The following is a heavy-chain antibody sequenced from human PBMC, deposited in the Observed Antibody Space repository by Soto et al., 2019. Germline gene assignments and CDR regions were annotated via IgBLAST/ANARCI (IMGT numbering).Heavy chain of an antibody. J-gene: IGHJ6*02. CDR1: GGSISSGGYY. V-gene: IGHV4-31*03. D-gene: IGHD6-13*01. Sequence: LSLTCTVSGGSISSGGYYWSWIRQHPGTGLEWIGYIYYSGSTYYNPSLKSRVTISVDTSKNQFSLKLSSVTAADTAVYYCARTIAAAGTYYYYGMDVWGQGTTVTVSS. CDR2: IYYSGST. CDR3: ARTIAAAGTYYYYGMDV.